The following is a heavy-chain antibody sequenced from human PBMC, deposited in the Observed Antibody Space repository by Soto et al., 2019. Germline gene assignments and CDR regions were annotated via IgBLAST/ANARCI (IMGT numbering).Heavy chain of an antibody. CDR1: GFSISSGGYS. J-gene: IGHJ4*02. CDR3: ARVPDY. CDR2: IYHSGST. Sequence: PSETLSLTCAFSGFSISSGGYSWSWIRQPPGKGLEWIGYIYHSGSTYYNPSLKSRVTISVDRSKNQFSLKLSSVTAADTAVYYCARVPDYWGQGTLVTAPQ. V-gene: IGHV4-30-2*01.